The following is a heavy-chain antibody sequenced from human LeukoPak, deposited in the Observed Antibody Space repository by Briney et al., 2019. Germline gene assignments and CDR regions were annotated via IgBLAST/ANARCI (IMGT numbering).Heavy chain of an antibody. J-gene: IGHJ4*02. D-gene: IGHD5-24*01. CDR1: GGSISSYS. Sequence: SETLSLTCTVSGGSISSYSWSWIRQPAGKGLEWIGRIYTSGSTKYNPSLKSRVTISVDTSKNRFSLKLSSVTAADTAVYYCARSRDAYNAPDYWGQGTLVTVSS. CDR3: ARSRDAYNAPDY. CDR2: IYTSGST. V-gene: IGHV4-4*07.